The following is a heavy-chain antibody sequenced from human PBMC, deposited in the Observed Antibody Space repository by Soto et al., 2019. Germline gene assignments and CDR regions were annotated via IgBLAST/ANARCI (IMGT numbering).Heavy chain of an antibody. CDR2: IYTSGST. D-gene: IGHD6-19*01. Sequence: SETLSLTCTVSGGSISSYYWSWIRQPAGKGLEWIGRIYTSGSTNYNPSLKSRVTMSVDTSKNQFSLKLSSVTAADTAVYYCARESEAVSAGYSSGWYLYWGQGTLVTVSS. CDR1: GGSISSYY. V-gene: IGHV4-4*07. CDR3: ARESEAVSAGYSSGWYLY. J-gene: IGHJ4*02.